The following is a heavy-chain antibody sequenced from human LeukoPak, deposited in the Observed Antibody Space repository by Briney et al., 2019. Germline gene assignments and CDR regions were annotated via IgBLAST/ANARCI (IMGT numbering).Heavy chain of an antibody. V-gene: IGHV4-34*01. Sequence: SETLSLTCAVSGGSFSGYYWTWIRQPPGKGLEWIGEINHSGSANYNPSLKSRVTISVDTSKNQFSLKLSSVTAADTAVYYCARVSRTFTIFGVVMEYYGMDVWGQGTTVTVSS. CDR3: ARVSRTFTIFGVVMEYYGMDV. CDR1: GGSFSGYY. J-gene: IGHJ6*02. D-gene: IGHD3-3*01. CDR2: INHSGSA.